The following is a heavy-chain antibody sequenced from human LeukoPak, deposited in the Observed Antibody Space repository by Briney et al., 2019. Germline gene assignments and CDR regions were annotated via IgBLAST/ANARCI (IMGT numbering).Heavy chain of an antibody. CDR3: AREVSEGFDF. CDR2: ISSSSSYI. J-gene: IGHJ4*02. CDR1: GFTFSSYS. D-gene: IGHD3-22*01. Sequence: GGSLRLSCAASGFTFSSYSMNWVRQAPGKGLEWVSSISSSSSYIYYADSVKGRFTISRDNAKNSLYLQMNSLRAEDTALYYCAREVSEGFDFWGQGTLVTVSS. V-gene: IGHV3-21*01.